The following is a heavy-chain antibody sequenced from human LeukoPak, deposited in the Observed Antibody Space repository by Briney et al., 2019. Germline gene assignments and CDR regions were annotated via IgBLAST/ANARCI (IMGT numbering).Heavy chain of an antibody. CDR3: ASFEYYDFGVVPDY. V-gene: IGHV3-21*01. Sequence: TGGSLRLSCAASGFAFSSYSMNWVRQAPGKGLEWVSSISSSSSYIYYADSVKGRFTISRDNAKNSLYPQMNSLRAEDTAVYYCASFEYYDFGVVPDYWGQGTLVTVSS. CDR1: GFAFSSYS. J-gene: IGHJ4*02. CDR2: ISSSSSYI. D-gene: IGHD3-3*01.